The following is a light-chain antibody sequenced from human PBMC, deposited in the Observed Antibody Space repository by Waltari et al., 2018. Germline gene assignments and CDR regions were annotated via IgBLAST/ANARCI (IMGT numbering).Light chain of an antibody. Sequence: EIVLTQSTVTLSLSQGQRATLSCRASQSVGKYLAWYQQKPGQAPRLLIYDASTRATGIPDRFSGSGSGTDFSLTISRLEPEDFAVYYCQKYVNLPATFGQGTKVEIK. CDR1: QSVGKY. J-gene: IGKJ1*01. V-gene: IGKV3-20*01. CDR3: QKYVNLPAT. CDR2: DAS.